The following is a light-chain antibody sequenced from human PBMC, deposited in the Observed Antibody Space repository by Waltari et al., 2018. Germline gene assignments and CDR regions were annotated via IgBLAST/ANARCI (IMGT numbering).Light chain of an antibody. J-gene: IGKJ4*01. CDR1: QGISHW. CDR2: TAS. Sequence: DIKMTQSPSSVSASVGDRVTITCRASQGISHWLAWYQQKPGKAPNLLIYTASNLQSGVPSRFSGSGSGSDFTLTISSLQPEDFATYYCQQANSFPITFGGGTKVEIK. CDR3: QQANSFPIT. V-gene: IGKV1-12*01.